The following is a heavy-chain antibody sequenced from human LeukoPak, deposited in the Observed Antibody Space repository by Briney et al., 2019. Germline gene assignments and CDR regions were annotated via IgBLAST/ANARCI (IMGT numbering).Heavy chain of an antibody. Sequence: PGGSLRLSCAASGFTFSGYGMSWVRQAPGKGLEWVSDISANGDTTKYADSVKGRFTISRDNSKNTVFLQMNSLRADDTAVYYCAEEGRIAAGTGDYFDCWGQGTLVTVSS. V-gene: IGHV3-23*01. CDR3: AEEGRIAAGTGDYFDC. CDR2: ISANGDTT. J-gene: IGHJ4*02. D-gene: IGHD6-13*01. CDR1: GFTFSGYG.